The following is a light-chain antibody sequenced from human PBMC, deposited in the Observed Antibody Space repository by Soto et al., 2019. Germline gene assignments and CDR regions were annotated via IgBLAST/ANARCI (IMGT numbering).Light chain of an antibody. CDR1: QGIRND. J-gene: IGKJ1*01. CDR2: KAS. V-gene: IGKV1-5*03. Sequence: DIQMTQSPPSLSASVGDRVTITCRASQGIRNDLGWYQQKPGKAPKLLIYKASTLKSGVPSRFSGSGSGTEFTLTISSLQPDDFATYYCQHYNSYSEAFGQGTKVDNK. CDR3: QHYNSYSEA.